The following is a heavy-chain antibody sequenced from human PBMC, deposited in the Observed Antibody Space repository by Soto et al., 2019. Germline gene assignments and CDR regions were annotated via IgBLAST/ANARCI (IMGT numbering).Heavy chain of an antibody. CDR1: GGSFSGYY. J-gene: IGHJ6*02. CDR3: ARGPLYTGSSWYNYYYYGMDV. CDR2: INHSGST. Sequence: SETLSLTCAVYGGSFSGYYWSWIRQPPGKGLEWIGEINHSGSTNYNPSLKSRVTISVDTSKNQFSLKLSSVTAADTAVYYCARGPLYTGSSWYNYYYYGMDVWGQGTTVTVSS. D-gene: IGHD6-13*01. V-gene: IGHV4-34*01.